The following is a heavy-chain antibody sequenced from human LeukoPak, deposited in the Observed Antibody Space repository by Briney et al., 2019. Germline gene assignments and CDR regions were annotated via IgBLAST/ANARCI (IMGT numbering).Heavy chain of an antibody. CDR1: GGTFSSYA. J-gene: IGHJ6*03. CDR3: ARALRIAARPEYYYYMDV. D-gene: IGHD6-6*01. Sequence: SVKVSCKASGGTFSSYAISWVRQAPGQGLEWMGGIIPIFGTANYAQKFQGRVTITTDESTSTAYMELSSLRSEDMAVYYCARALRIAARPEYYYYMDVWGKGPRSPSP. V-gene: IGHV1-69*05. CDR2: IIPIFGTA.